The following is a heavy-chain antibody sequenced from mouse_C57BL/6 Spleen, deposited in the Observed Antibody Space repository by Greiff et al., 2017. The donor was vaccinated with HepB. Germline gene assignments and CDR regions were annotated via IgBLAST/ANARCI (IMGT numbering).Heavy chain of an antibody. CDR2: IDPSDSYT. D-gene: IGHD1-1*01. V-gene: IGHV1S126*01. J-gene: IGHJ3*01. Sequence: VQLQQSGPELVKPGASVKISCKASGYTFTDYYMNWVKQRPGQGLEWIGEIDPSDSYTNYNQKFKGKSTLTVDKSSSTAYMQLSSLTSEDSAVYYCARSYGSTQFAYWGQGTLVTVSA. CDR1: GYTFTDYY. CDR3: ARSYGSTQFAY.